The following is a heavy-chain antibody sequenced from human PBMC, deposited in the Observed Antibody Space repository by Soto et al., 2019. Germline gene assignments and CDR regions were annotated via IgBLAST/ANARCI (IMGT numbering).Heavy chain of an antibody. J-gene: IGHJ4*02. CDR1: GYTFTIYA. D-gene: IGHD3-16*02. Sequence: ASVKVSCKASGYTFTIYAMHWVRQAPGQRLEWMGWINAGNGNTKYSQKFQGRVTITRDTSASTVYMELSSLRSEDTAVYYCARSSYDYVWGSYRFGIDYWGQGTLVTVSS. CDR3: ARSSYDYVWGSYRFGIDY. CDR2: INAGNGNT. V-gene: IGHV1-3*01.